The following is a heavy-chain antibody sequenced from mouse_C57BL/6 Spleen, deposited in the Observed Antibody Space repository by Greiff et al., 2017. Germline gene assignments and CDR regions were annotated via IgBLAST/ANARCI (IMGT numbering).Heavy chain of an antibody. CDR1: GFTFSSYA. CDR3: SSGEVFITTVVGPFDV. J-gene: IGHJ1*03. Sequence: EVKVVESGGGLVKPGGSLKLSCAASGFTFSSYAMSWVRQTPEKRLEWVATISDGGSYTYYPDNVKGRFTISRDNAKNNLYLPMSHLKSEDTAMSYCSSGEVFITTVVGPFDVWGTGTPVTVSS. D-gene: IGHD1-1*01. CDR2: ISDGGSYT. V-gene: IGHV5-4*03.